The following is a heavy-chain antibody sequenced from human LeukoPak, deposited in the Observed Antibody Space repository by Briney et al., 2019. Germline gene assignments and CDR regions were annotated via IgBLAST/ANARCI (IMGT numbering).Heavy chain of an antibody. CDR2: ISAYNGNT. CDR3: ASGDYGDYIFDY. V-gene: IGHV1-18*01. CDR1: GYTFTSYG. Sequence: ASVKVSCKASGYTFTSYGISWVRQAPGQGLEWMGWISAYNGNTNYAQKLQGRVTMTTDTSTSTAYMELKSLRSDDTAVYYCASGDYGDYIFDYWGQGTLVTVSS. D-gene: IGHD4-17*01. J-gene: IGHJ4*02.